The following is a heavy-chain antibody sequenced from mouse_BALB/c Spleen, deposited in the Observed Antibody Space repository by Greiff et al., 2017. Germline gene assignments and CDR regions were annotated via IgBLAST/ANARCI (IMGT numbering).Heavy chain of an antibody. Sequence: DVQLQESGPDLVKPSQSLSLTCTVTGYSITSGYSWHWIRQFQGNKLEWMGYIHYSGSTNYNPSLKSRISITRDTSKNQFFLQLNSVTTEDTATYYCARPGRSAWFAYWGQGTLVTVSA. J-gene: IGHJ3*01. CDR1: GYSITSGYS. D-gene: IGHD1-1*01. CDR3: ARPGRSAWFAY. V-gene: IGHV3-1*02. CDR2: IHYSGST.